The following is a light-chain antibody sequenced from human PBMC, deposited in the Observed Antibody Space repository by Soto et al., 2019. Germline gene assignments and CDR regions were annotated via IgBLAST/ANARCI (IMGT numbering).Light chain of an antibody. V-gene: IGKV3-15*01. CDR3: QQYNNWPET. CDR2: GAS. Sequence: EIVMTQSPATLSVSPWERATLSCMASQSVSSNFAWYQQKPGQAPRLLIYGASTKAPGIPGRFSGSGSGTEVTLTLSSLQSEYFAVYYCQQYNNWPETCGQGTKVDIK. CDR1: QSVSSN. J-gene: IGKJ1*01.